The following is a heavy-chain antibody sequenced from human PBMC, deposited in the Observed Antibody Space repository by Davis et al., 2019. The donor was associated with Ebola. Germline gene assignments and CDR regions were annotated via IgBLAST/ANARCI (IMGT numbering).Heavy chain of an antibody. CDR2: LGLSADT. J-gene: IGHJ2*01. V-gene: IGHV3-23*01. D-gene: IGHD1-1*01. CDR1: GFVFSNYV. Sequence: GGSLRLSCAASGFVFSNYVMSWVRRAPGKGLEWVSTLGLSADTYYADSVKGRFIISTDNSKNALYLQMNSLRAEDTAVYYCATTTYYYWYFDLWGRGTLVTVSS. CDR3: ATTTYYYWYFDL.